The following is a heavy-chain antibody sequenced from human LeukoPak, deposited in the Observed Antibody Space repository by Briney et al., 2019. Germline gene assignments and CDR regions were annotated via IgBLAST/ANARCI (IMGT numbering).Heavy chain of an antibody. CDR2: INHSGST. D-gene: IGHD3-10*01. J-gene: IGHJ4*02. CDR1: GGSFSGYY. CDR3: ARHKRSGFLG. Sequence: SETLSLTCAVYGGSFSGYYWSWIRQPPGKGLEWIGEINHSGSTNYNPSLKSRVTMSVDTSKNQFSLKLSSVTAADTAVYYCARHKRSGFLGWGQGTLVTVSS. V-gene: IGHV4-34*01.